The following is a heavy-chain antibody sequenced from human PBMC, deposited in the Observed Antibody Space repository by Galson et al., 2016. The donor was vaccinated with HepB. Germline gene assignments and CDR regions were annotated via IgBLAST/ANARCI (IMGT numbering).Heavy chain of an antibody. CDR2: IWYDGITK. D-gene: IGHD3-3*01. CDR3: ARGSTSYHYWSASRPYWFDP. V-gene: IGHV3-33*01. J-gene: IGHJ5*02. CDR1: GFTFSNYG. Sequence: SLRLSCAASGFTFSNYGIHWVRQAPGQGLEWVAVIWYDGITKYYADSVKGRFTVSRDNSKTTVYLQMNSLRAEDTAVYYCARGSTSYHYWSASRPYWFDPLGQGTLVTVSS.